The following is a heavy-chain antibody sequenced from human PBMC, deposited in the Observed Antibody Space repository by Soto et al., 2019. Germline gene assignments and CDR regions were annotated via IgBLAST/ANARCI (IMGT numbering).Heavy chain of an antibody. J-gene: IGHJ4*02. D-gene: IGHD2-2*01. CDR2: ISGSGGST. CDR1: GFTFSSYA. CDR3: AKDPRYCSSTSCYGGY. Sequence: GGSLRLSCAASGFTFSSYAMSWVRQAPGKGLEWVSAISGSGGSTYYADSVKGRFTISRDNSKNTLYLQMNSLRAEDTAVYYCAKDPRYCSSTSCYGGYWGQGTLVTVSS. V-gene: IGHV3-23*01.